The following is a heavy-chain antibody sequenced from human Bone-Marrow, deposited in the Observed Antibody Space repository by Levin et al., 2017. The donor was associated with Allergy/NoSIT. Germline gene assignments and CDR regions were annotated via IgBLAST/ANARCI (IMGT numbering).Heavy chain of an antibody. CDR2: IYYSGST. CDR3: ATHPYGSGSYYNDLY. Sequence: ESLKISCTVSGGSISNSGYYWCWIRQPPGKGLEWIGSIYYSGSTYYNPSLTSRVTISVDTSKNHFSLRLSSVTAADTAIYYCATHPYGSGSYYNDLYWGQGTLVTVSS. J-gene: IGHJ4*02. CDR1: GGSISNSGYY. V-gene: IGHV4-39*02. D-gene: IGHD3-10*01.